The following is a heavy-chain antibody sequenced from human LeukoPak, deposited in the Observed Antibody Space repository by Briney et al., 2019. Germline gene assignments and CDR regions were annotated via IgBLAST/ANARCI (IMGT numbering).Heavy chain of an antibody. D-gene: IGHD2-8*01. CDR2: IYYSGST. V-gene: IGHV4-59*12. CDR1: GGSISSYY. Sequence: SETLSLTCTVSGGSISSYYWSWIRQPPGKGLEWIGYIYYSGSTNYNPSLKSRLTISVDTSKNQFSLKLSSVTAADTAVYYCARGSWSVYCTNGVCAPGGWFDPWGQGTLVTVSS. J-gene: IGHJ5*02. CDR3: ARGSWSVYCTNGVCAPGGWFDP.